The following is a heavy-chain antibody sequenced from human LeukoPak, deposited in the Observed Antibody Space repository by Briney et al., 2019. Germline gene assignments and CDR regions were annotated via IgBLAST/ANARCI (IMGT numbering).Heavy chain of an antibody. D-gene: IGHD6-13*01. CDR3: ARSPVYGSSWYYFDY. V-gene: IGHV4-34*01. CDR2: INHSGST. CDR1: GGSFSGYY. Sequence: PSETLSLTCAVYGGSFSGYYWSWIRQPPGKGLEWIGEINHSGSTNYSPSLKSRVTISVDTSKNQFSLKLSSVTAADTAVYYCARSPVYGSSWYYFDYWGQGTLVTVSS. J-gene: IGHJ4*02.